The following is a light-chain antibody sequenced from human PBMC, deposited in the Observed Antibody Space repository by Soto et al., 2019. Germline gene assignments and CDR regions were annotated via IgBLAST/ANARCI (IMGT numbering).Light chain of an antibody. CDR1: SSDVGGYNY. CDR3: SSYTSSSAPYV. Sequence: QSVLTQPASVSGSPGQSITISCTGTSSDVGGYNYVSWYQQRPGKAPELMIYEVSNRPSGVSDRFSGSKSGNTASLIIFGLQAEDEADYYCSSYTSSSAPYVFGTGTKVTVL. J-gene: IGLJ1*01. CDR2: EVS. V-gene: IGLV2-14*01.